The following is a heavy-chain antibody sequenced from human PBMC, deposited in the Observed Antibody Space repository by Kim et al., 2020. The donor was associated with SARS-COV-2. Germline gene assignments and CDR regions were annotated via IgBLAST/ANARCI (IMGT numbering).Heavy chain of an antibody. V-gene: IGHV3-30*18. CDR2: ISYDGSNK. Sequence: GGSLRLSCAASGFTFSSYGMHWVRQAPGKGLEWVAVISYDGSNKYYADSVKGRFTISRDNSKNTLYLQMNILRAEDTAVYYCAKEEGSGYSSGWTYYYYGMDVWGQGTTVTVSS. CDR1: GFTFSSYG. CDR3: AKEEGSGYSSGWTYYYYGMDV. D-gene: IGHD6-19*01. J-gene: IGHJ6*02.